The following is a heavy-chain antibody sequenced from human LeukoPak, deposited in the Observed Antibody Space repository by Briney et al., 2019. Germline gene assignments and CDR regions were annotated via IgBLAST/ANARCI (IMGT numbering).Heavy chain of an antibody. D-gene: IGHD6-19*01. CDR3: AKDANSGWSYFDY. CDR1: GFIFSNYG. V-gene: IGHV3-30*02. Sequence: GGSLRLSCAVSGFIFSNYGMHWVRQAPGEGLEWVAFIRYDGSIEYYADSVKGRFTISRDKPKNTLYLQMNSLRAEDTAVYYCAKDANSGWSYFDYWGQGTLVTVSS. CDR2: IRYDGSIE. J-gene: IGHJ4*02.